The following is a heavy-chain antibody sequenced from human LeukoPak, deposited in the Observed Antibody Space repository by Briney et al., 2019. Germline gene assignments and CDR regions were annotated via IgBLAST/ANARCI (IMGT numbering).Heavy chain of an antibody. J-gene: IGHJ6*03. CDR3: ARVKKEDYYYMDV. V-gene: IGHV1-69*04. CDR2: IIPILGIA. Sequence: SVKVSCKASGGTFSSYAISWVRQAPGQGLEWMGRIIPILGIANYAQKFQGRVTITADKSTSTAYMELSSLRSEDTAVYYCARVKKEDYYYMDVWGKGTTVTVSS. CDR1: GGTFSSYA.